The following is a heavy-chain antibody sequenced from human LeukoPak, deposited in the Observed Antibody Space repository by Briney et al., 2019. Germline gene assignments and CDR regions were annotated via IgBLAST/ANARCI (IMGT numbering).Heavy chain of an antibody. D-gene: IGHD3-9*01. CDR2: ISYDGSTQ. CDR1: GFTFSNYA. CDR3: ARDGYDMSTGYYAYHFDY. Sequence: PGRSLRLSCTASGFTFSNYAMHWVRQAPGKGLEWVTVISYDGSTQYYADSVKGRFTISRDNSKNTLYLQMNSLRVDDTAVFYCARDGYDMSTGYYAYHFDYWGQGTLVTVSS. J-gene: IGHJ4*02. V-gene: IGHV3-30-3*01.